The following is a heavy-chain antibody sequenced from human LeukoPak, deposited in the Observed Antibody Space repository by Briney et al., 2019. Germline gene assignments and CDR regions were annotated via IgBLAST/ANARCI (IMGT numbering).Heavy chain of an antibody. CDR2: INPSGGST. CDR1: GYTFTSYY. D-gene: IGHD6-6*01. V-gene: IGHV1-46*01. CDR3: ARDLAPYPARLYYFDY. Sequence: GASVKVSCKASGYTFTSYYMHWVRQAPGQGLEWMGIINPSGGSTSYAQKFQGRVTMTRDMSTSTVYMELSSLRSEDTAVYYCARDLAPYPARLYYFDYWGQGTLVTVSS. J-gene: IGHJ4*02.